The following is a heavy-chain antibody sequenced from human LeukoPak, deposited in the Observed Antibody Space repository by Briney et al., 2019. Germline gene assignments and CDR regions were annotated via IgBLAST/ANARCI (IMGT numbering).Heavy chain of an antibody. CDR1: GGSISSYY. D-gene: IGHD1-26*01. CDR3: ARGGSGTILFDY. Sequence: SETLSLTCTVSGGSISSYYGSWIRQPAGKGLEWIGRIYSSGSTNYNPSFESRVTMSEDASNNQFSLKLNSVTAADTAVYYCARGGSGTILFDYWGQGTLVTVSS. J-gene: IGHJ4*02. V-gene: IGHV4-4*07. CDR2: IYSSGST.